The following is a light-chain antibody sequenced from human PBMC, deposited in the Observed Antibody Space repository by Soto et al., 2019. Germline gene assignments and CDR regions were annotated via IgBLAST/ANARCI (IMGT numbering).Light chain of an antibody. CDR1: QGISTY. J-gene: IGKJ4*01. CDR2: AAS. V-gene: IGKV1-9*01. Sequence: DIQLTQSPSFLSASVGDRVTITCRASQGISTYLAWYQQNPGKAPKLLIYAASTVQSGVPSRFSGSGSGTEFTLTISSLQPEDFATYYCQQLTSYPLTFGGGTKVEIK. CDR3: QQLTSYPLT.